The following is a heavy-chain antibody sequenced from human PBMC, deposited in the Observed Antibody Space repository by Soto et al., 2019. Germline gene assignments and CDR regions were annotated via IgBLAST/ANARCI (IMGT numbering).Heavy chain of an antibody. Sequence: QVQLQESGPGLVKPSQTLSLICTVSGGSINSGVYYWSWLRQHPGKGLEWIGYLYYSGSTYYNPFLSSRVTISAGASENQFSLKLSSVTAADTAVYFCARAYRKSGYSSSWVFDSWGQGTLVNVSS. D-gene: IGHD6-13*01. J-gene: IGHJ4*02. V-gene: IGHV4-31*03. CDR1: GGSINSGVYY. CDR2: LYYSGST. CDR3: ARAYRKSGYSSSWVFDS.